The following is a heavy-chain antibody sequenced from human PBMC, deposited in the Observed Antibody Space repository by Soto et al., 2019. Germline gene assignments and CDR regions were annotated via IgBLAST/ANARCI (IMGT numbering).Heavy chain of an antibody. CDR3: ARGDKIFGVVTSGYYGMDV. V-gene: IGHV1-2*04. Sequence: ASVKVSCKASGYTFTGYYMHWVRQAPGQGLEWMGWINPNSGGTNYAQKFQGWVTMTRDTSISTAYMELSRLRSDDTAVYYCARGDKIFGVVTSGYYGMDVWGQGTKVTVYS. CDR1: GYTFTGYY. D-gene: IGHD3-3*01. J-gene: IGHJ6*02. CDR2: INPNSGGT.